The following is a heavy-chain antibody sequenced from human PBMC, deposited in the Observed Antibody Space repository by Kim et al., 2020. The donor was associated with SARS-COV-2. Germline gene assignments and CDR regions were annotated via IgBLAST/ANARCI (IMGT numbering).Heavy chain of an antibody. J-gene: IGHJ4*02. Sequence: SVKVSCKASGGTFSSYAISWVRQAPGQGLEWMGGIIPIFGTANYAQKFQGRVTITADESTSTAYMELSSLRSEDTAVYYCAATRRTGPPPDYWGQGTLVTVSS. V-gene: IGHV1-69*13. CDR1: GGTFSSYA. CDR3: AATRRTGPPPDY. CDR2: IIPIFGTA.